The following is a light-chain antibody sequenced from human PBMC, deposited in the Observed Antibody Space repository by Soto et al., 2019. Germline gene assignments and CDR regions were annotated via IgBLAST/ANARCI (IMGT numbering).Light chain of an antibody. CDR3: QQYKSYPLT. V-gene: IGKV1-9*01. CDR1: HDISSY. J-gene: IGKJ5*01. Sequence: DIRMTQSPSCLSASVGDRVTITCRASHDISSYLTWYQQKPGKAPTLLIYAASTLQGGVPSRFSGSGSGTEFTLTISSLQSEDFASYYCQQYKSYPLTFGRGTRLEIK. CDR2: AAS.